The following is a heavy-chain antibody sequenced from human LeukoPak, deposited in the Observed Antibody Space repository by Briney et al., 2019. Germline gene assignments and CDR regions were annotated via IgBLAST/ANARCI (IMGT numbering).Heavy chain of an antibody. J-gene: IGHJ4*02. CDR1: GGSISSSNW. Sequence: PSGTLSLTCAVSGGSISSSNWWSWVRQPPGKGLEWIGEIYHSGSTNYNPSLKSRVTISVDTSKNQFSLKLSSVTAADTAVYYCARSLVRGVIRSVWGYWGQGTLVTVSS. D-gene: IGHD3-10*01. CDR3: ARSLVRGVIRSVWGY. CDR2: IYHSGST. V-gene: IGHV4-4*02.